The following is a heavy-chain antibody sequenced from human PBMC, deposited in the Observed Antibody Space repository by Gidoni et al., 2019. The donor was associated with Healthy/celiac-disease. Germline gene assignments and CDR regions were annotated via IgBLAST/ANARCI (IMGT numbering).Heavy chain of an antibody. Sequence: EVQLVESGGVVVQPGGSLRLSCAASGFTFDDYTMHWVRQAPGKGLEWVSLISWDGGSTYYADSVKGRFTISRDNSKNSLYLQMNSLRTEDTALYYCAKDHTLQGDYYDSSGYTRYYGMDVWGQGTTVTVSS. CDR1: GFTFDDYT. V-gene: IGHV3-43*01. CDR2: ISWDGGST. D-gene: IGHD3-22*01. CDR3: AKDHTLQGDYYDSSGYTRYYGMDV. J-gene: IGHJ6*02.